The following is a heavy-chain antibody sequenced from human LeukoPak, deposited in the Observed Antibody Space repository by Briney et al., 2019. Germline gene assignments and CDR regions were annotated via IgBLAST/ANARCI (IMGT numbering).Heavy chain of an antibody. CDR2: VIPIFGTA. D-gene: IGHD5-18*01. J-gene: IGHJ6*04. Sequence: ASVKVSCKASGGTFSSYAISWVRQAPGQGLEWMGGVIPIFGTANYAQKLQGRVTITADKSTSTAYMELSSLRSEDTAVYYCARVPSKTIHYYYYGMDVWGKGTTVTVSS. CDR3: ARVPSKTIHYYYYGMDV. CDR1: GGTFSSYA. V-gene: IGHV1-69*06.